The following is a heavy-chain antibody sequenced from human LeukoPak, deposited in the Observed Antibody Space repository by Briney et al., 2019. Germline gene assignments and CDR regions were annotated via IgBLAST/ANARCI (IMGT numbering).Heavy chain of an antibody. CDR1: GFTFSSYA. CDR2: ISGSDGST. V-gene: IGHV3-23*01. CDR3: AKDYRTHDYGPHDAFDI. D-gene: IGHD4-17*01. Sequence: PGGSLRLSCAASGFTFSSYAMSWVRQAPGKGLEWVSAISGSDGSTYYADSVKGRFTISRDNSKNTLYLQMNSLRAEDTAVYYCAKDYRTHDYGPHDAFDIWGQGTMVTVSS. J-gene: IGHJ3*02.